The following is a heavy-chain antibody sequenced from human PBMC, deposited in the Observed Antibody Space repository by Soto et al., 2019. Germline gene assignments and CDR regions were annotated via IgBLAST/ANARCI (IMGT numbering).Heavy chain of an antibody. Sequence: PGGSLRLSCAASGFTFSNAWINWVRQAPGKGLEWVGRIKSKTDGGTTDFAAPVKGRFAISRDDSKNMVYLQMNSLKTEDTAVYYCANLPSGYTSVNVDYWGPGTLVTVSS. D-gene: IGHD5-18*01. V-gene: IGHV3-15*07. J-gene: IGHJ4*02. CDR3: ANLPSGYTSVNVDY. CDR1: GFTFSNAW. CDR2: IKSKTDGGTT.